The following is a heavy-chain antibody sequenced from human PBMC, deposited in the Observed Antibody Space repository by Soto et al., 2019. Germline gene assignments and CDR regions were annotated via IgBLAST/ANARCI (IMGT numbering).Heavy chain of an antibody. CDR1: GGSISSGGYY. Sequence: QVQLQESGPGLVKPSQTLSLTCTVSGGSISSGGYYWSWIRQHPGKGLEWIGYIYYSGSTYYNPYLKRRVTKPVCPSKNQCSLKLSSVTAADTAVYYCASVGGSGFGIDPWGQGTLVTVSS. D-gene: IGHD3-10*01. CDR3: ASVGGSGFGIDP. J-gene: IGHJ5*02. V-gene: IGHV4-31*03. CDR2: IYYSGST.